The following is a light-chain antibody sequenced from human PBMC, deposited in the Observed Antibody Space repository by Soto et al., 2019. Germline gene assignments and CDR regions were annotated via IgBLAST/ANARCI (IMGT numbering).Light chain of an antibody. CDR1: QSLVYSDGNAY. Sequence: VVLTQSPLSLPVTLVHPASISCRSSQSLVYSDGNAYLIWFHQMPGQSPRRVIFKVSNRDSGVTDRFSGSVAGSDFTLKIRGVEAEDVGVYYCMQGSFWPWTFGQGTKVEI. J-gene: IGKJ1*01. CDR2: KVS. V-gene: IGKV2-30*01. CDR3: MQGSFWPWT.